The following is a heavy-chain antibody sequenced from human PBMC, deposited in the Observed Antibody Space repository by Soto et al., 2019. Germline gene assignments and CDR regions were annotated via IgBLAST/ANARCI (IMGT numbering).Heavy chain of an antibody. D-gene: IGHD5-18*01. V-gene: IGHV3-7*04. CDR2: IKEDGSEK. J-gene: IGHJ4*02. Sequence: EVQVMETGGSLVQPGGSLRLSCAGSGFTFSSYWMSWVRQAPGKGLEWVANIKEDGSEKYYVDSVKGRFTVSRDNAKNSLYLQMNSLRAEDTAVYYCARGRGYGYVYWGQGTLVTVSS. CDR1: GFTFSSYW. CDR3: ARGRGYGYVY.